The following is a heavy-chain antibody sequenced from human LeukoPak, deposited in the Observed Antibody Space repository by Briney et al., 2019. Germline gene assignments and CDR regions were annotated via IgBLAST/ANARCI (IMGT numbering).Heavy chain of an antibody. D-gene: IGHD3-10*01. J-gene: IGHJ4*02. CDR3: ARYYGSGRDGDY. Sequence: SETLSLTCTVSGYSINSGYYWGWIRQPPGKGLEWIGSIYHSGSTYYNPSLKSRVTISVDTSKNQFSLKLSSVTAADTAVYFCARYYGSGRDGDYWGQGTLVTVSS. V-gene: IGHV4-38-2*02. CDR1: GYSINSGYY. CDR2: IYHSGST.